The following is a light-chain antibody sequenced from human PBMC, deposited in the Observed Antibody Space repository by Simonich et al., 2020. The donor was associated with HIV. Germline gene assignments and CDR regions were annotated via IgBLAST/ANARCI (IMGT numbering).Light chain of an antibody. V-gene: IGLV1-47*01. J-gene: IGLJ2*01. CDR1: SSNIESNY. CDR2: RNN. Sequence: QSVLTQPPSASGTPGQRVTISCSGSSSNIESNYVYWYQQLPGTAPKLLIYRNNPRPSGVPDRFSGSKSGTAASLAISGLRSEDEADYYCAAWDDSLSGYVVFGGGTKLTVL. CDR3: AAWDDSLSGYVV.